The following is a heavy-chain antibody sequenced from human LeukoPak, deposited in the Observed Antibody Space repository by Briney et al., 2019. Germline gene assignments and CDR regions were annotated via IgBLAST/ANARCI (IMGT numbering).Heavy chain of an antibody. V-gene: IGHV3-23*01. D-gene: IGHD3-22*01. J-gene: IGHJ4*02. CDR1: GFTFSSYA. CDR3: AKDLDPYYYDSSGYYYSFDY. Sequence: GGSLRLSCAASGFTFSSYAMSWVRQSPGKGREGVSAISGSGGSTYYADSVKGLFTIPRDNSKNTLYLQMNSLRAEDTAVYYCAKDLDPYYYDSSGYYYSFDYWGQGTLVTVSS. CDR2: ISGSGGST.